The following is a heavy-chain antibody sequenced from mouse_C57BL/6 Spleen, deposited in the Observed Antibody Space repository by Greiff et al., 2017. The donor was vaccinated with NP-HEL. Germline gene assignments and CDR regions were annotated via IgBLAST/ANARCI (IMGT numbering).Heavy chain of an antibody. V-gene: IGHV1-52*01. Sequence: QVQLQQPGAELVRPGSSVKLSCKASGYTFTSYWMHWVKQRPIQGLEWIGNIDPSDSETHYNQKFKDKATLTVDKSSSTAYMQLSSLTSEDSAVYYCARGVYDYDGALYYYAMDYWGQGTSVTVSS. CDR3: ARGVYDYDGALYYYAMDY. D-gene: IGHD2-4*01. CDR2: IDPSDSET. J-gene: IGHJ4*01. CDR1: GYTFTSYW.